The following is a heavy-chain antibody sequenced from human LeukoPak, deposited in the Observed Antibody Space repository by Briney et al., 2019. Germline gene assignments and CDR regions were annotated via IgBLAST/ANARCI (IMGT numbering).Heavy chain of an antibody. Sequence: GASLKISCKGSGYRFTSYWIGWVRQLPGKGLEWMGIIYPGDSDTRYSPSFQGQVTISADKSISTAYLQWSSLKASDTAMYYCARYSGYDFNWFDPWGQGTLVTVSS. CDR3: ARYSGYDFNWFDP. D-gene: IGHD5-12*01. CDR2: IYPGDSDT. J-gene: IGHJ5*02. CDR1: GYRFTSYW. V-gene: IGHV5-51*01.